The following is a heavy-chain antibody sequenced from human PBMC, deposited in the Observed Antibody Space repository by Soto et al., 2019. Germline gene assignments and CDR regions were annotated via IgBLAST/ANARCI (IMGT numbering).Heavy chain of an antibody. CDR3: ARGRIRAARLFDY. V-gene: IGHV4-34*01. CDR1: GGSFSGYY. J-gene: IGHJ4*02. Sequence: LSLTCAVYGGSFSGYYWSWIRQPPGKGLEWIGEINHSGSTNYNPSLKSRVTISVDTSKNQFSLKLSSVTAADTAVYYCARGRIRAARLFDYWGQGTLVIVSS. CDR2: INHSGST. D-gene: IGHD2-15*01.